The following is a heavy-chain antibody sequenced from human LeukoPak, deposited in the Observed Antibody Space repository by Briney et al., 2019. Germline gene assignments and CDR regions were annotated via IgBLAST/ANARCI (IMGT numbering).Heavy chain of an antibody. CDR3: ASTYSGGWFYYFDY. J-gene: IGHJ4*02. CDR1: GYTFTSYG. V-gene: IGHV1-18*04. Sequence: ASVKVSCKASGYTFTSYGISWVRQAPGQGLEWMGWISAYNGNTNYAQKLQGRVTMTTDTSTSTAYMELRSLRSDDTAVYYCASTYSGGWFYYFDYWGQGTLVTVSS. CDR2: ISAYNGNT. D-gene: IGHD6-19*01.